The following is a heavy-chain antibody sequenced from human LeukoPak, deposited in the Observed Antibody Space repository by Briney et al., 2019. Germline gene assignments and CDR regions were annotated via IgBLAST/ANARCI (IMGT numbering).Heavy chain of an antibody. D-gene: IGHD3-3*01. J-gene: IGHJ3*02. Sequence: ASVKVSCKASGYTFTGYYMHWVRQAPGQGLEWMGWINPNSGGTNYAQKFQGRVTMTRDTSISTAYMELSRLRSDDTAVYYCARGGPAMEWFLGEAFDIWGQGTMVTVSS. CDR2: INPNSGGT. CDR3: ARGGPAMEWFLGEAFDI. V-gene: IGHV1-2*02. CDR1: GYTFTGYY.